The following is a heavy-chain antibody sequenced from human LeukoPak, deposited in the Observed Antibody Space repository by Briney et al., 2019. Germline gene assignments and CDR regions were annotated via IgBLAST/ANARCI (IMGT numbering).Heavy chain of an antibody. D-gene: IGHD5-18*01. CDR2: IWYDGSNK. CDR3: ARGGYSYGYYYYYGMDV. CDR1: GFTFSSYG. V-gene: IGHV3-33*01. Sequence: GRSLRLSCAASGFTFSSYGMHWVRQAPGKGLEWVAVIWYDGSNKYYADSVKGRFTISRDNSKNTLYLQMNSLRAEDTAVYYCARGGYSYGYYYYYGMDVWGQGTTVTVSS. J-gene: IGHJ6*02.